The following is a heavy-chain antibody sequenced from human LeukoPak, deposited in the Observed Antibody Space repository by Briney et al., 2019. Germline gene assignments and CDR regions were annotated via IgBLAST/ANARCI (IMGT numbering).Heavy chain of an antibody. D-gene: IGHD3-10*01. Sequence: GRSLRLSCAASGFTFDDYAMHWVRQAPGKGLEGVSGISWNSGSIGYADSVKGRFTISRDNAKNSLYLQMNSLRAEDMALYYCAKGAYGSGSYYLFDYWGQGTLVTVSS. CDR1: GFTFDDYA. V-gene: IGHV3-9*03. CDR2: ISWNSGSI. J-gene: IGHJ4*02. CDR3: AKGAYGSGSYYLFDY.